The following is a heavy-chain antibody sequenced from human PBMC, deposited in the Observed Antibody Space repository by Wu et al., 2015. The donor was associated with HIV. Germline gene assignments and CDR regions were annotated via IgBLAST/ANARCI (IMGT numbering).Heavy chain of an antibody. D-gene: IGHD2-15*01. V-gene: IGHV1-69*06. J-gene: IGHJ4*02. CDR3: ATWKVVADSLRLDY. Sequence: QVQLVQSGAEVKKPGASVKVSCKASGYIFTDYYIYWVRQAPGQGLEWMGGIIPIFRSANYAQKFQGRVTMTTDTSTSTAYMELRSLKSDDTAVYFCATWKVVADSLRLDYWGQGTLVTVSS. CDR1: GYIFTDYY. CDR2: IIPIFRSA.